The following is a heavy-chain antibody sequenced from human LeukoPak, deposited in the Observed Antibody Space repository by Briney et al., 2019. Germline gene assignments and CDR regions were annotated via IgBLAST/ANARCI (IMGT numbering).Heavy chain of an antibody. J-gene: IGHJ5*02. Sequence: GGSLRLSCAASGFIFSSYAMHWVGQAPGKGLEWVAVMSYDGTKIFCADSVKGRFTISRDNSKNTLDLQMNSLRAEDTAVYHCARDAQYSGYAVYNWFDPWGQGTLVTVSS. V-gene: IGHV3-30-3*01. CDR2: MSYDGTKI. CDR3: ARDAQYSGYAVYNWFDP. D-gene: IGHD5-12*01. CDR1: GFIFSSYA.